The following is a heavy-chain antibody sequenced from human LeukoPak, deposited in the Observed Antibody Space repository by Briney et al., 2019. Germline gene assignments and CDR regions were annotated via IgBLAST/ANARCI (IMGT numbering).Heavy chain of an antibody. D-gene: IGHD6-25*01. J-gene: IGHJ3*02. CDR1: GYTFTSYY. V-gene: IGHV1-46*01. CDR2: INPSGGST. CDR3: ARRAVSIDAFDI. Sequence: GASVKVSCKASGYTFTSYYMHWVRQAPRQGLEWMGIINPSGGSTSYAQKFQGRVTMTRDTSTSTVYMELSSLRSEDTAVYYCARRAVSIDAFDIWGQGTMVTVSS.